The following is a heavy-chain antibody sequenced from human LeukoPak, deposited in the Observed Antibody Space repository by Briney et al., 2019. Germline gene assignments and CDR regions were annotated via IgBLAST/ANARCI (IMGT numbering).Heavy chain of an antibody. Sequence: GGSPRHSCAASGFTFSSYGMHWVRQAPGKGLEWVSSIDFTSTYIDYTDSVKGRFTISRDNAKKSLYLQMNSLRVEDTAVYYCAKDESRVRGVIRDAFDFWGQGTLVTVSS. CDR2: IDFTSTYI. V-gene: IGHV3-21*01. D-gene: IGHD3-10*01. J-gene: IGHJ3*01. CDR3: AKDESRVRGVIRDAFDF. CDR1: GFTFSSYG.